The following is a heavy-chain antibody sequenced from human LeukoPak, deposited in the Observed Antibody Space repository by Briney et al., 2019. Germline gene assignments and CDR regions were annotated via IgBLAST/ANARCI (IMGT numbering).Heavy chain of an antibody. V-gene: IGHV4-59*05. Sequence: SETLSLTCTVSGGSISSYYWTWIRQPPGKGLEWIGSTYYSGSTYYNPSLKSRVTISVDTSKNQFSLKLSSVTAADTAVYYCAGQYNWNDFDYWGQGTLVTVSS. CDR2: TYYSGST. D-gene: IGHD1-1*01. J-gene: IGHJ4*02. CDR1: GGSISSYY. CDR3: AGQYNWNDFDY.